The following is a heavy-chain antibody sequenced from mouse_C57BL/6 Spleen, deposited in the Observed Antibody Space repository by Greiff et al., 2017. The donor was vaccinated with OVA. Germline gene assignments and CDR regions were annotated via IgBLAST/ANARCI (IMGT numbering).Heavy chain of an antibody. V-gene: IGHV5-9*01. CDR3: ARRDYGSSWFAY. Sequence: EVKLVESGGGLVKPGGSLKLSCAASGFTFSSYTMSWVRQTPEKRLEWVATISGGGGNTYYTDSVQGPFTISRDNAKNTLYLQMSSLRSNDTALYYCARRDYGSSWFAYWGQGTLVTVSA. CDR2: ISGGGGNT. CDR1: GFTFSSYT. D-gene: IGHD1-1*01. J-gene: IGHJ3*01.